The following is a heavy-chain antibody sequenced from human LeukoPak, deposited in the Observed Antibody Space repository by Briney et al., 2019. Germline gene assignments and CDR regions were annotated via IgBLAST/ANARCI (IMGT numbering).Heavy chain of an antibody. CDR1: GGSFSGYY. V-gene: IGHV4-34*01. J-gene: IGHJ4*02. D-gene: IGHD3-10*01. CDR2: INHSGST. CDR3: ARRSRYGSGSYYLKPYDY. Sequence: SETLSLTCAVYGGSFSGYYWSWIRQPPGKGLEWIGEINHSGSTNYNPSLKSRVTISVDTSKNQFSLKLSSVTAADTAVYYCARRSRYGSGSYYLKPYDYWGQGTLVTVSS.